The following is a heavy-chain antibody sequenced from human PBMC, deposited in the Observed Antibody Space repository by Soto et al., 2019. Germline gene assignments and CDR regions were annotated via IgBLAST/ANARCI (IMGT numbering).Heavy chain of an antibody. CDR1: GGSISSSSYY. J-gene: IGHJ5*02. CDR3: ARRGGYSSSSWFDP. Sequence: SQTLSLTCTVSGGSISSSSYYWGWIRQPPGKGLEWIGSIYYSGSTYYNPSLKSRVTISVDTSKNQFSLKLSSVTAADTAVYYCARRGGYSSSSWFDPWGQETLVTVSS. V-gene: IGHV4-39*01. D-gene: IGHD6-6*01. CDR2: IYYSGST.